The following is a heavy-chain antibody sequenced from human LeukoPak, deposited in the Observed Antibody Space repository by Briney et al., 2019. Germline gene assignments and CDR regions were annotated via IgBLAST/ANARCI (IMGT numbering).Heavy chain of an antibody. CDR1: GFTFRSYG. V-gene: IGHV3-30*18. Sequence: GGSLRLSCAASGFTFRSYGMHWVRRAPGKGLEWVAVVSYDDSRKYYADSVKGRFTISRDNSKNTLHLQMNTLTTEDTAVYYCAKRRLEDSGTYGGGFDFWGQGTMVTVSS. J-gene: IGHJ3*01. CDR3: AKRRLEDSGTYGGGFDF. CDR2: VSYDDSRK. D-gene: IGHD4-23*01.